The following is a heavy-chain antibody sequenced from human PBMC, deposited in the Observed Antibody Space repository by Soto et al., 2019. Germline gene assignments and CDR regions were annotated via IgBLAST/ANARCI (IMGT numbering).Heavy chain of an antibody. Sequence: QALTISFKGSGYSFPSYWISWVRQMPGKGLEWMGRIDPSDSYTNYSPAFQGHVTTSADKSISTAYLQWSSLKAADTAMYYCARNDIVVVPAAPSGYYYGMDVWGQGTTVTVS. CDR1: GYSFPSYW. D-gene: IGHD2-2*01. V-gene: IGHV5-10-1*01. CDR3: ARNDIVVVPAAPSGYYYGMDV. J-gene: IGHJ6*02. CDR2: IDPSDSYT.